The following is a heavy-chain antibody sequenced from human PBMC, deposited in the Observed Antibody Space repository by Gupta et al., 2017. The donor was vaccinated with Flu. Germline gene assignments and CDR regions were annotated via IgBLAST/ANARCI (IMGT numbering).Heavy chain of an antibody. V-gene: IGHV3-23*01. CDR1: GFTFSGYA. D-gene: IGHD1-1*01. Sequence: EVQLLESGGGSVQPGGSLRLSCAASGFTFSGYAMSWVRQSPGKGLEWVSSVKAGSGTTFYADSVKGRFTISRDNSKDKLFLQMDSLRAEDTAIYYCTKGTTQFDSWGQGTLVTVSS. CDR2: VKAGSGTT. J-gene: IGHJ4*02. CDR3: TKGTTQFDS.